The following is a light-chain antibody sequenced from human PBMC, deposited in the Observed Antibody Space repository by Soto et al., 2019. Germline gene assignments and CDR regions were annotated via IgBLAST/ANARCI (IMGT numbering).Light chain of an antibody. CDR3: QQYGSPIT. CDR1: QSVSSSY. V-gene: IGKV3-20*01. CDR2: GAS. J-gene: IGKJ3*01. Sequence: EIVLTQSPGTLSLSPGERATLSCRASQSVSSSYLAWYQQKPGQAPRLLIYGASSRATGIPDRFSGSGSGTDFTLTISRLEPEDCAVYYCQQYGSPITFGPGTKVDIK.